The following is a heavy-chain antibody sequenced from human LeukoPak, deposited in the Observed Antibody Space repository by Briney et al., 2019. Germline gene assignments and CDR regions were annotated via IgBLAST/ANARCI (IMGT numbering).Heavy chain of an antibody. Sequence: SQTLSLTCTVSGGSISSGSYYWSWIRQLAGKGLEWIGRIYTSGSTNYNPSLKSRVTISVDTSKNQFSLKLSSVTAADTAVYYCAREYSSSWYNIFDYWGQGTLVTVSS. D-gene: IGHD6-13*01. CDR1: GGSISSGSYY. CDR3: AREYSSSWYNIFDY. J-gene: IGHJ4*02. V-gene: IGHV4-61*02. CDR2: IYTSGST.